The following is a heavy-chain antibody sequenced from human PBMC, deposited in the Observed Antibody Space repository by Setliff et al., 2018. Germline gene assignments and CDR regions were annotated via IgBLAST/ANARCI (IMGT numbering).Heavy chain of an antibody. Sequence: PSETLSLTCTVSGGSISSHYWSWIRQPPGKGLEWIGSIYYSGSTNYNPSLKSRVTISVDTSKNQFSLKLSSVTAADTAVYYCAREGMGYYYGSGSYYTSYYFDYWGQGTLGTSPQ. CDR2: IYYSGST. V-gene: IGHV4-59*11. D-gene: IGHD3-10*01. CDR3: AREGMGYYYGSGSYYTSYYFDY. J-gene: IGHJ4*02. CDR1: GGSISSHY.